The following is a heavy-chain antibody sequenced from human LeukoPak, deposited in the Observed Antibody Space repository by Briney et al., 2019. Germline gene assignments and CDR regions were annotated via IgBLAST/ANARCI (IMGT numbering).Heavy chain of an antibody. J-gene: IGHJ4*02. CDR2: IKSKTDGGTT. Sequence: GGSLRLSCAASGFTFSNAWMNWVRQAPGKGLEWVGRIKSKTDGGTTDYAAPVKGRFTTSRDDSKNTLYLQMNSLKTEDTAVYYCSTTYYYDSSEGYWGQGTLVTVSS. CDR1: GFTFSNAW. V-gene: IGHV3-15*07. CDR3: STTYYYDSSEGY. D-gene: IGHD3-22*01.